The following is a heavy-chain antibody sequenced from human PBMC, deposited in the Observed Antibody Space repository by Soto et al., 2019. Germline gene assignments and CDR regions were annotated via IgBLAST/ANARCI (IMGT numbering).Heavy chain of an antibody. Sequence: GESLKISWKGAGCSFTNYWISWVRQMPGKGLEWMGRIDPSDSYTSYSPSFQGHVTISADKSFSTAYLQWSSLRASDSAFYYCATRRGDGYNFYRFAYWGQGTLVTVSS. CDR3: ATRRGDGYNFYRFAY. D-gene: IGHD5-18*01. CDR2: IDPSDSYT. J-gene: IGHJ4*02. CDR1: GCSFTNYW. V-gene: IGHV5-10-1*01.